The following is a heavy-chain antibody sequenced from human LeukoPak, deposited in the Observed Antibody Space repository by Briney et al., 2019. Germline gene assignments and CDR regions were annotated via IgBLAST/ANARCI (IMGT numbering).Heavy chain of an antibody. Sequence: PSETLSLTCTVSGYSISSGYYWGWIRQPPGEGLEWIGSIYHSGSTYYNPSLKSRVTMSVDTSKNQFSLKMSSVTAADTAVYYCASRLYSSGWYPLDYWGQGTLVTVSS. CDR3: ASRLYSSGWYPLDY. CDR1: GYSISSGYY. D-gene: IGHD6-19*01. V-gene: IGHV4-38-2*02. J-gene: IGHJ4*02. CDR2: IYHSGST.